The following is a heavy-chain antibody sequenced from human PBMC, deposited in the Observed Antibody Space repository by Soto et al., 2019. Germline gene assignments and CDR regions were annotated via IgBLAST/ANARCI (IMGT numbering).Heavy chain of an antibody. Sequence: GGSLRLSCAASGFTFGTTDMSWVRQAPGEGLEWVSTIDGSGGITYYADSVKGRFTISRDNSRNTVYLQMNSLRGDDTAMYYCAGFNVAMGAAPIEYWGQGTQDTVSS. D-gene: IGHD2-15*01. J-gene: IGHJ4*02. CDR1: GFTFGTTD. V-gene: IGHV3-23*01. CDR3: AGFNVAMGAAPIEY. CDR2: IDGSGGIT.